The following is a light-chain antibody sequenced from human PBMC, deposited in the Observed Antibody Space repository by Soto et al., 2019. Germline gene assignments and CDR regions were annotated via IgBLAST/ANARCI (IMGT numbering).Light chain of an antibody. Sequence: EIVLTQSPGTLSLSPGETATLSCRASQRVGSRFLAWYQQKPGQAPRLLIYGASNRATGIPDRFSGSGSGTEFTLSISRLEPEDFAMYYCQQYDGSPRTFGQGTQGGYQ. CDR3: QQYDGSPRT. CDR2: GAS. J-gene: IGKJ1*01. V-gene: IGKV3-20*01. CDR1: QRVGSRF.